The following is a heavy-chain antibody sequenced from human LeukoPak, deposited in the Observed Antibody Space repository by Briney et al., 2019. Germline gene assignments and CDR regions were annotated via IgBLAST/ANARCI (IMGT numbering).Heavy chain of an antibody. CDR2: ISSSSSYI. D-gene: IGHD5-12*01. CDR3: ARDYEIY. V-gene: IGHV3-21*01. J-gene: IGHJ4*02. CDR1: GFTFSSYS. Sequence: PGGSLRLSCAASGFTFSSYSMNWVRQAPGKGLEWVSSISSSSSYIYYGDSVKGRFTISRDNAKDSLYLQMNSLRAEDTAVYYSARDYEIYWGQGTLVTVSS.